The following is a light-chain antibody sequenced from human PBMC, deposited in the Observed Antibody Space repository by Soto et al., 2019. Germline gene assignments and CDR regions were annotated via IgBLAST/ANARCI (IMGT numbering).Light chain of an antibody. CDR1: SSDVGGYNH. J-gene: IGLJ1*01. CDR3: NSQRSSGTRV. V-gene: IGLV2-14*01. CDR2: EVS. Sequence: QSALTQPASVSGAPGQSITISCTGTSSDVGGYNHVSWYQHHPGKAPKLMIYEVSNRPSGVSNRFSGSKSGYTASLTISGLQAEDEADYYCNSQRSSGTRVFGTGTKVTVL.